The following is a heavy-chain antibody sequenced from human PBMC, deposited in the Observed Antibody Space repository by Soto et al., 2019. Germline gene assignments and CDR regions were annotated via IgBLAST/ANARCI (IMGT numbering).Heavy chain of an antibody. Sequence: GGSLRLSCAASGFTFSSYSMNWVRQAPGKGLEWVSSISSSSSYIYYADSVKGRFTISRDNAKNSLYLQMNSLRAEDTAVYYCARDGGRDTAMVYSTGWGYYYYYMDVWGKGTTVTVSS. CDR3: ARDGGRDTAMVYSTGWGYYYYYMDV. CDR1: GFTFSSYS. J-gene: IGHJ6*03. D-gene: IGHD5-18*01. CDR2: ISSSSSYI. V-gene: IGHV3-21*01.